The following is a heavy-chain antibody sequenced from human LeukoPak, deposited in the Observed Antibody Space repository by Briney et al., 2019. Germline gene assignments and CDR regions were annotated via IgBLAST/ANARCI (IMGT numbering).Heavy chain of an antibody. J-gene: IGHJ4*02. CDR2: IDGSGSLI. CDR1: GFTFGTYE. V-gene: IGHV3-48*03. Sequence: PGGSLRLSCTASGFTFGTYEINWVRQAPGKGLEWVSYIDGSGSLIYYADSVKGRFTVSRDNAQYSVYLQMNSLRAEDTALYYCARERASCDGDCLDYWGQGTLVTVSS. D-gene: IGHD2-21*02. CDR3: ARERASCDGDCLDY.